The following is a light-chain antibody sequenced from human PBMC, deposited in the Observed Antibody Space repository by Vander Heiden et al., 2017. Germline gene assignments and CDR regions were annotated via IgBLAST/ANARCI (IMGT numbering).Light chain of an antibody. CDR3: QQSYSTFT. CDR1: QSISSY. V-gene: IGKV1-39*01. J-gene: IGKJ2*01. Sequence: DIQMTQSPSSLSASVGDRVTITCRASQSISSYLNWYQQKSGKAPELMIYSASRGKGGVTYRFSGSGYGTDFTLTSSWRQNEDSDNYYLQQSYSTFTFGQGTKMDIK. CDR2: SAS.